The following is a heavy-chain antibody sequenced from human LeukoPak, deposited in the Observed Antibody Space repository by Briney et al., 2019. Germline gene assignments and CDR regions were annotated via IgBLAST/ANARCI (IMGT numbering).Heavy chain of an antibody. J-gene: IGHJ5*02. CDR2: IYYSGAT. Sequence: SETLSLTCSVSGGSIRNYYWNWIRQPPGKGLEWIAYIYYSGATNYNPSLKSRVTISVDTSKMQFSLKLSSVTPADTAVYYCARMPDILTGLDLWGQGALVSVSS. CDR3: ARMPDILTGLDL. V-gene: IGHV4-59*01. D-gene: IGHD3-9*01. CDR1: GGSIRNYY.